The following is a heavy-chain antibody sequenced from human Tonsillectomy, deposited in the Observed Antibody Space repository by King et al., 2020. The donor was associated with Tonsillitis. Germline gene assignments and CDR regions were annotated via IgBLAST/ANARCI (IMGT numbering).Heavy chain of an antibody. D-gene: IGHD3-22*01. V-gene: IGHV3-23*04. Sequence: VQLVESGGGLVQPGGSLSLSCAASGFTFSDYAMIWVRQAPGKGLEWVSAISDTGANTYYADSVKGRFTISRDKSKNTLSLQMNSLRAEDTALYYCAKDGKNYYDSSGYYYDVQGAYWGQGILVTVSS. J-gene: IGHJ4*02. CDR2: ISDTGANT. CDR1: GFTFSDYA. CDR3: AKDGKNYYDSSGYYYDVQGAY.